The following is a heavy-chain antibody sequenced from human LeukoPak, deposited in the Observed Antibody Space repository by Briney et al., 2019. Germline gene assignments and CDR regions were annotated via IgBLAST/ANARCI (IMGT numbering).Heavy chain of an antibody. V-gene: IGHV3-64*01. CDR1: GFTFSSYA. Sequence: GESLKISCAASGFTFSSYAMHWVRQAPGKGLEYVSGISSDGGSPFHVNSVKGRFTISRDNSKDTLYLQMGSLRAEDMAVYYCAREYCSGGRCQYYFDYWGQGTLVTVSS. D-gene: IGHD2-15*01. CDR2: ISSDGGSP. CDR3: AREYCSGGRCQYYFDY. J-gene: IGHJ4*02.